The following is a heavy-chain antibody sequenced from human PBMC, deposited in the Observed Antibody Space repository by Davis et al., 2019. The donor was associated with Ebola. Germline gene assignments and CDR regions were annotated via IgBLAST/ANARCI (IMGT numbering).Heavy chain of an antibody. CDR2: IKQDGSEK. V-gene: IGHV3-7*01. Sequence: GESLKISCAASGFTFSSYWMSWVRQAPGKGLEWVANIKQDGSEKYYVDSVKGRFTISRDNAKNSLYLQMNSLRAEDTAVYYCARDRQYYDFWSGYYTCWYFDYWGQGTLVTVSS. CDR3: ARDRQYYDFWSGYYTCWYFDY. J-gene: IGHJ4*02. CDR1: GFTFSSYW. D-gene: IGHD3-3*01.